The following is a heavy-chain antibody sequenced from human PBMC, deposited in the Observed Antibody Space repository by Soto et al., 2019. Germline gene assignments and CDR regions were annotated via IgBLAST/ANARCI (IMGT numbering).Heavy chain of an antibody. J-gene: IGHJ4*02. V-gene: IGHV3-23*01. CDR1: GFSFSNSA. CDR3: AQVPVWVLRYHDWFFDY. Sequence: EVQLLESGGGLVQPGGSLRLSCAVSGFSFSNSAMTWVRQAPGKGLEWVSGISGSGDITYNTDSVKGRVAISRDTSKNVVYLQMRSFRAEDPAVYYCAQVPVWVLRYHDWFFDYWGQGTLVTVSS. D-gene: IGHD3-9*01. CDR2: ISGSGDIT.